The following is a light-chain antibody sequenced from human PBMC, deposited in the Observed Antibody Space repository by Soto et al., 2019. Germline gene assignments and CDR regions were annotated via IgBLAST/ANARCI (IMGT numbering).Light chain of an antibody. J-gene: IGLJ1*01. V-gene: IGLV2-14*01. CDR1: SSDVGGYNY. Sequence: QSALTQPASVSGSPGQSITISCTGTSSDVGGYNYVSWYQQHPGKAPKLMINDVSNRPSGVSNRFSGSKSGNTASLTISVLQAEDEADYYCSSYTSSSTLVFGTGTKVTVL. CDR2: DVS. CDR3: SSYTSSSTLV.